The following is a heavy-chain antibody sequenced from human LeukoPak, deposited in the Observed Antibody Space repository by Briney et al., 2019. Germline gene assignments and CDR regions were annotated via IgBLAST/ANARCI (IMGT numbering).Heavy chain of an antibody. CDR2: INHSGST. Sequence: PSETLSLTCAVYGGSFSGYYWSWIRQPPGKGLEWIGEINHSGSTNYNLSLKSRVTISVDTSKNQFSLKLSSVTAADTAVYYCAASGSGSSDYWGQGTLVTVSS. D-gene: IGHD3-10*01. V-gene: IGHV4-34*01. CDR1: GGSFSGYY. J-gene: IGHJ4*02. CDR3: AASGSGSSDY.